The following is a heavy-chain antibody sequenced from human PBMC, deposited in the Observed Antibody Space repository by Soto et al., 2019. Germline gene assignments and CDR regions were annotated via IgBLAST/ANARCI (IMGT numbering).Heavy chain of an antibody. CDR1: GGSISSSSYY. V-gene: IGHV4-39*01. CDR3: ATLVGDCSSTRCYTRLDYFDY. J-gene: IGHJ4*02. CDR2: IHYSGST. D-gene: IGHD2-2*02. Sequence: KSWETLSLTCTVSGGSISSSSYYWGWIRQPPGKWLEWIGSIHYSGSTYYNPSLKSRVTISVDTSKNQFSLKLSSVTAADTAVYYCATLVGDCSSTRCYTRLDYFDYWAQRPLLTLS.